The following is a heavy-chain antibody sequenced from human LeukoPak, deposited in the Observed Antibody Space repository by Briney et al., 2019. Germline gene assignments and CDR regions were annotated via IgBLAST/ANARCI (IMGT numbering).Heavy chain of an antibody. D-gene: IGHD4-17*01. V-gene: IGHV4-34*01. CDR1: GGSFSGYY. CDR2: INHSGST. J-gene: IGHJ6*03. Sequence: SETLSPTCAVYGGSFSGYYWSWIRQPPGKGLEWVGEINHSGSTNYNPSLKSRVTISVDTSKNQFSLKLSSVTAADTAVYYCARLTVTGGLYYYYYMDVWGKGTTVTVSS. CDR3: ARLTVTGGLYYYYYMDV.